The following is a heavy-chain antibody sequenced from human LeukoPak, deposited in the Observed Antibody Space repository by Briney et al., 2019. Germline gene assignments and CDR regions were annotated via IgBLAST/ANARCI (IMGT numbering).Heavy chain of an antibody. CDR3: AKKSSIAAPLGTDWFDP. Sequence: GGSLRLSCAASEFTFSSYAMSWVRPAPGKGLEWVSALSGSGGSTYYADSVKGRFTISRDNSKNTLYLQMNSLRAEDTAVYYCAKKSSIAAPLGTDWFDPWGQGTLVTVSS. D-gene: IGHD6-6*01. CDR2: LSGSGGST. J-gene: IGHJ5*02. V-gene: IGHV3-23*01. CDR1: EFTFSSYA.